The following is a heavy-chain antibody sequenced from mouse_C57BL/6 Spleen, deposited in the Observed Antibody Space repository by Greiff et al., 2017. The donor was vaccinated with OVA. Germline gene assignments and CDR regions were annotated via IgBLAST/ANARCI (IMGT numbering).Heavy chain of an antibody. J-gene: IGHJ2*01. D-gene: IGHD1-1*01. Sequence: VQLQQSGAELVRPGTSVKVSCKASGYAFTNYLIEWVKQRPGQGLEWIGVINPGSGGTKYNAKFKGKATLTADKSSRTAYMQLSSLTSEDSAVDFCAREGVVPCDYWGQGTTLTVSS. CDR1: GYAFTNYL. V-gene: IGHV1-54*01. CDR3: AREGVVPCDY. CDR2: INPGSGGT.